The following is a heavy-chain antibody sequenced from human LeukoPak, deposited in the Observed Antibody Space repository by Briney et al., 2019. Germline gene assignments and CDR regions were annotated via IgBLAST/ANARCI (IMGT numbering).Heavy chain of an antibody. D-gene: IGHD3-22*01. CDR2: IYTSGST. CDR1: GRSFSGYY. J-gene: IGHJ4*02. Sequence: SETLSLTCGVYGRSFSGYYWTWIRQPAGKGLEWIGRIYTSGSTNYNPSLKSRVTISVDKSKNQFSLKLSSVTAADTAVYYCARDRRYYDSSGSTHDYWGQGTLVTVSS. V-gene: IGHV4-4*07. CDR3: ARDRRYYDSSGSTHDY.